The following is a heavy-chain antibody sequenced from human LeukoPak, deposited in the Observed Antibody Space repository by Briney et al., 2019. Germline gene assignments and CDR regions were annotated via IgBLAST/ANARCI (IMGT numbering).Heavy chain of an antibody. CDR3: ANRRLGELFFDY. J-gene: IGHJ4*02. V-gene: IGHV3-15*01. CDR1: GFTLRDAW. D-gene: IGHD3-16*01. Sequence: RGSLRLSCAASGFTLRDAWMSWVRQAPGQGLGWVGRIRSRSEGGTTDYTAPVKGRFSISRDDSKNTLYLQMNSLKSEDTAVYYCANRRLGELFFDYWGQGTLVTVSS. CDR2: IRSRSEGGTT.